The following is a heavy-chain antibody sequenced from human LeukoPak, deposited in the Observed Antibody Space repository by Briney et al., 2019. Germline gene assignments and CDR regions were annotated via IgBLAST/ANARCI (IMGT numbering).Heavy chain of an antibody. CDR1: GGSISSGGYY. D-gene: IGHD4-11*01. CDR3: ARSYSIPNWFDP. V-gene: IGHV4-30-2*01. CDR2: IYHSGST. Sequence: PSETLSLTCTVSGGSISSGGYYWSWIRQPPGKGLEWIGYIYHSGSTYYNPSLKSRVTISVDRSKNQFSLKLSSVTAADTAVYYCARSYSIPNWFDPWGQGTLVTVSS. J-gene: IGHJ5*02.